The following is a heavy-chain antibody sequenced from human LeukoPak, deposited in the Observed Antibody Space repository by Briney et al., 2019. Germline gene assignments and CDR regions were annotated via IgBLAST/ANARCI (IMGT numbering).Heavy chain of an antibody. CDR1: GFTFRSYS. V-gene: IGHV3-21*01. CDR2: ISTSSDYI. Sequence: PGGSLRLSCAASGFTFRSYSMNWVRQAPGKGLEWVSSISTSSDYIYYADSVKGRFTISRDNARNSLYLQMNSLRAEDTAVYYCARGATVRTPPVDYWGQGTLVTVSS. D-gene: IGHD4-23*01. CDR3: ARGATVRTPPVDY. J-gene: IGHJ4*02.